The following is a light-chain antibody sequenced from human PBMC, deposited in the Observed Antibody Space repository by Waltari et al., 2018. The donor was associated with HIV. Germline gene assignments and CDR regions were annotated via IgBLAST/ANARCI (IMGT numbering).Light chain of an antibody. CDR1: NSAIGTYDY. V-gene: IGLV2-8*01. CDR2: EVT. Sequence: QSALTQPPSASGSPGQSVTLSCTGTNSAIGTYDYVSWYQQHPGKAPKLVLSEVTTRPSGVSERFSGSKAGNAAFLTVSGLQAEDEADYYCSSFANRDGFYVLFGGGTRLTVL. CDR3: SSFANRDGFYVL. J-gene: IGLJ2*01.